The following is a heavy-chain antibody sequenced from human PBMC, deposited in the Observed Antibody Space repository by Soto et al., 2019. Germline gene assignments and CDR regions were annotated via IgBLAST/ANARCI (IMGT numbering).Heavy chain of an antibody. CDR1: GGPFSSYA. CDR3: ARDWDYYDSSGQYPNWFDP. J-gene: IGHJ5*02. Sequence: SVKVSFKACGGPFSSYAISLVRQAPGQGPEWMGGIIPIFGTANYSQKFQGRVTITADESTSTAYMELSSLRSEDTAVYYCARDWDYYDSSGQYPNWFDPWGQGTLVTVSS. V-gene: IGHV1-69*13. CDR2: IIPIFGTA. D-gene: IGHD3-22*01.